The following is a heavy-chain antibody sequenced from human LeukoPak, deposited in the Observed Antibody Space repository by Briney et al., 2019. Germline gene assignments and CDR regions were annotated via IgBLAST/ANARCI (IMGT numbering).Heavy chain of an antibody. CDR2: MNPNSGNT. Sequence: ASVKVSCKASGYTFTSHDINWVRQATGQGLEWMGWMNPNSGNTGYAQKFQGRVTMTRNTSISTAYMELSSLRSENTAVYYCAREIAATDPHFDYWGQGTLVTVSS. V-gene: IGHV1-8*01. CDR3: AREIAATDPHFDY. CDR1: GYTFTSHD. D-gene: IGHD2-15*01. J-gene: IGHJ4*02.